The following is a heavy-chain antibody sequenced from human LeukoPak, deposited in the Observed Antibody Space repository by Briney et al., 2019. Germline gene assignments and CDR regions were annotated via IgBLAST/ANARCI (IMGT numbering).Heavy chain of an antibody. Sequence: GGSLRLSCAASGFTFSTYGMHWVRQAPGKGPEWVAFIRYDVSNKYYADSVKGRFTISRDNSKNTLYLQMDSLRAEDTAVYYCARSSGGYYTFDYWGQGTLVTVSS. D-gene: IGHD3-3*01. CDR1: GFTFSTYG. CDR2: IRYDVSNK. CDR3: ARSSGGYYTFDY. J-gene: IGHJ4*02. V-gene: IGHV3-30*02.